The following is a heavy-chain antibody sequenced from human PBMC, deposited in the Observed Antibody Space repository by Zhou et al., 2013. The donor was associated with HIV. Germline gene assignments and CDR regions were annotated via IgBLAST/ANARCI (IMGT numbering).Heavy chain of an antibody. CDR1: GGSFTDYY. D-gene: IGHD3-10*01. Sequence: VQLQQWGAGLLKPSETLSLTCAVYGGSFTDYYWSWVRQSPGKGLEWIGEISHSGSTNYNPSLKSRVTISVDTSKNQFSLKLSSVTAADTAVYYCARGAGELDYYYYYMDVWGKGTTVTVSS. V-gene: IGHV4-34*02. CDR3: ARGAGELDYYYYYMDV. J-gene: IGHJ6*03. CDR2: ISHSGST.